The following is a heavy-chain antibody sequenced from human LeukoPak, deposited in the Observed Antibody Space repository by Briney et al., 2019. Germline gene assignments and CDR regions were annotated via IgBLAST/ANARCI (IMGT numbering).Heavy chain of an antibody. CDR3: AKDPRSYIVTTMLFQY. J-gene: IGHJ4*02. CDR1: GFTFSSYA. D-gene: IGHD5-12*01. V-gene: IGHV3-23*01. CDR2: ISGNGGSI. Sequence: GGSLRLSCAASGFTFSSYAMSWVRQAPGKGLEWVSGISGNGGSIYYADSVKGRFTISRDNSKNTLYLQINSLRAEDTAVYYCAKDPRSYIVTTMLFQYWGQGTLVSVSS.